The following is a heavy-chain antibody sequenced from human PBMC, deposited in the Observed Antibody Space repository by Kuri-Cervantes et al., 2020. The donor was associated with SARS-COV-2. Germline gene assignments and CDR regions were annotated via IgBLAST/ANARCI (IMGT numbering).Heavy chain of an antibody. J-gene: IGHJ3*02. CDR3: ARGGDADAFDI. CDR2: IIPILGIA. V-gene: IGHV1-69*10. CDR1: GGTFSSYA. Sequence: SVKVFCKASGGTFSSYAISWVLQAPGQGLEWMGGIIPILGIANYAQKFQGRVTITADKSTSTAYMELSSLRSEDTAVYYCARGGDADAFDIWGQGTMVTVSS.